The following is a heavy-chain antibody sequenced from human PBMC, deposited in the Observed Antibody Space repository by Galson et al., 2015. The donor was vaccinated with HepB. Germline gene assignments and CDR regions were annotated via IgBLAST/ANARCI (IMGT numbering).Heavy chain of an antibody. Sequence: SVKVSCKAAGPTFTSNYIHWVRQAPGQGLEWMGLINPRDSSTDYAQKFQGRVTVTRDTSTSTIYMELSSLTSEDTAVYYCAREGLTLKHFDYWDQGTLVTVSS. V-gene: IGHV1-46*01. CDR1: GPTFTSNY. J-gene: IGHJ4*02. CDR3: AREGLTLKHFDY. D-gene: IGHD4/OR15-4a*01. CDR2: INPRDSST.